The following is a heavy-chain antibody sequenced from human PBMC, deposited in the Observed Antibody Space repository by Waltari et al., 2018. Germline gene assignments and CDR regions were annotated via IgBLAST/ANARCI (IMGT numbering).Heavy chain of an antibody. CDR1: GYPFTSYD. V-gene: IGHV1-8*03. CDR3: ARGPLGGSYYYYYGMDV. CDR2: MNPNSGNT. D-gene: IGHD1-26*01. Sequence: QVQLVQSGAEVKKPGASVKVSCKASGYPFTSYDINWVRQATGQGLEWMGWMNPNSGNTGYAQKCQGRVTITRNTSISTAYMELSSLRSEDTAVYYCARGPLGGSYYYYYGMDVWGQGTTVTVSS. J-gene: IGHJ6*02.